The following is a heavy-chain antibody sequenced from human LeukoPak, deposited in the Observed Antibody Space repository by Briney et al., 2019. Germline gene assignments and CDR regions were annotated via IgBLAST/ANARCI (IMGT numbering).Heavy chain of an antibody. J-gene: IGHJ4*02. CDR1: GFTFSSYW. D-gene: IGHD3-10*01. V-gene: IGHV3-74*01. Sequence: HPGGSLRLSCAASGFTFSSYWMHWVRQAPGKGLVWVSRINSDGSSTSYADSVKGRFTISRDNAKNTLYLQMNSLRAEDTAAYYCARDAPTMVRGVMAPDYWGQGTLVTVSS. CDR2: INSDGSST. CDR3: ARDAPTMVRGVMAPDY.